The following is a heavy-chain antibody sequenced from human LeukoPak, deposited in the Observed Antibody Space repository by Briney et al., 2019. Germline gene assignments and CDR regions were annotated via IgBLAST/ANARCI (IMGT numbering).Heavy chain of an antibody. V-gene: IGHV1-69*05. J-gene: IGHJ1*01. Sequence: SVKVSCKASGGTFSSYAISWVRQAPGQGLEWMGGIIPIFGTANYAQKFQGRVTITTDESTSTAYMELSSLRSEDTAVYYCALQGERWELLRAYFQHWGQGTLDTVSS. CDR2: IIPIFGTA. D-gene: IGHD1-26*01. CDR3: ALQGERWELLRAYFQH. CDR1: GGTFSSYA.